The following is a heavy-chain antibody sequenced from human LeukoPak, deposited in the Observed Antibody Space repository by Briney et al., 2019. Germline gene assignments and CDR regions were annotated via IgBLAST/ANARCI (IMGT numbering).Heavy chain of an antibody. CDR2: ISGSGGST. Sequence: PGGSLRLSCAASGFTFSAYAMSWVRQAPGKGLEWVSAISGSGGSTYYADSVKGRFTISRDNSKNTLYLQMNSLRAEDTAVYYCATYSSGWYVLGDYWGQGTLVTVSS. D-gene: IGHD6-19*01. J-gene: IGHJ4*02. V-gene: IGHV3-23*01. CDR1: GFTFSAYA. CDR3: ATYSSGWYVLGDY.